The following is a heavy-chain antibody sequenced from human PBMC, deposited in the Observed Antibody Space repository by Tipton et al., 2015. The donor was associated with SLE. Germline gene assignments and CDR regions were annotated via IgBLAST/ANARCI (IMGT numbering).Heavy chain of an antibody. J-gene: IGHJ5*02. CDR3: ARAKSAMGSYDT. CDR1: GDSLIKYY. D-gene: IGHD2-21*01. V-gene: IGHV4-59*01. Sequence: TLSLTCIVSGDSLIKYYWNWFRQTPGKRLEWIGYVFYPGSTNYNPSFKSRVTISVDTSNNQFSLRLDSVTDADTAIYFCARAKSAMGSYDTWGQGAQVTVSS. CDR2: VFYPGST.